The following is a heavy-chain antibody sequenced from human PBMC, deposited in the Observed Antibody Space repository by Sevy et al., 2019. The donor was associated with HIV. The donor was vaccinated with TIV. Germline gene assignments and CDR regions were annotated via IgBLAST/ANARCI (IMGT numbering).Heavy chain of an antibody. J-gene: IGHJ4*02. CDR1: GGSVSSGSYY. CDR2: IYYSGST. CDR3: ASRSSGWYSEGVYYFDY. D-gene: IGHD6-19*01. V-gene: IGHV4-61*01. Sequence: SETLSLTCTVSGGSVSSGSYYWSWIRQPPGKGLEWIGYIYYSGSTNYNPSLKSRVTISVDTSKNQFSLKLSSVTAGDTAVYYCASRSSGWYSEGVYYFDYWGQGTLVTVSS.